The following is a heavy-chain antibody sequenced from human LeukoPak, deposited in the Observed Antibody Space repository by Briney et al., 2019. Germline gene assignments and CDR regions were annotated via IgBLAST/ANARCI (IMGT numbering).Heavy chain of an antibody. Sequence: ASVKVSCKASGYTFSGYYIHWVRQALGQGLEWMGWINPNTGGTNYAQKFQGRVTMTRDTSIRTDYMELSRLRSDDTAVFYCATTTVTNNWFDPWGQGTLVTVSS. CDR3: ATTTVTNNWFDP. J-gene: IGHJ5*02. V-gene: IGHV1-2*02. CDR2: INPNTGGT. D-gene: IGHD4-11*01. CDR1: GYTFSGYY.